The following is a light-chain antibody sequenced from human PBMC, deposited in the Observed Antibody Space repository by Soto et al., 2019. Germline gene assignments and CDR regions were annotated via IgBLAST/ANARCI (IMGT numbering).Light chain of an antibody. V-gene: IGKV3-15*01. Sequence: EIVMTQSPATLSVSQGERATLSCRASESVSSNLAWYQQKPGQAPRLLIYGASTRATGVPARFSGSGSGTEFTLTISSLQSEDFAVYCQQYNKWPLTFGGGTKVELK. CDR3: QQYNKWPLT. J-gene: IGKJ4*01. CDR1: ESVSSN. CDR2: GAS.